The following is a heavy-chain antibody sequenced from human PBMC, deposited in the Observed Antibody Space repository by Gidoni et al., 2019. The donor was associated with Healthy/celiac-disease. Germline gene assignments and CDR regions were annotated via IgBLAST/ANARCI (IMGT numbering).Heavy chain of an antibody. Sequence: EVQLVESGGGLVQSRGSRRLSCAASGCTFSSYSMNWVSQAPGTGLEWVSYIGSSITTIYYADSVKGRFTISRDNAKNSMYLQMNSLRDEDTAVYYFARDVPFRIVGVVIIRKFDYWGQGTLVTVSS. D-gene: IGHD3-3*01. CDR3: ARDVPFRIVGVVIIRKFDY. CDR1: GCTFSSYS. J-gene: IGHJ4*02. CDR2: IGSSITTI. V-gene: IGHV3-48*02.